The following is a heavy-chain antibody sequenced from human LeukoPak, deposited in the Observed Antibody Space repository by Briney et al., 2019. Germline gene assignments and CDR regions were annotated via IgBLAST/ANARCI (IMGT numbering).Heavy chain of an antibody. CDR3: ASCGPDSWFDP. J-gene: IGHJ5*02. Sequence: SETLSLTCTVSGGSISSYYWSWIRQPAGKGLEWIGRIYTSGSTTYNPSLKSRVTMSVVTSKNQFSLKLRSVTAADTAVYYCASCGPDSWFDPWGQGTLVTVSS. D-gene: IGHD2-21*01. V-gene: IGHV4-4*07. CDR2: IYTSGST. CDR1: GGSISSYY.